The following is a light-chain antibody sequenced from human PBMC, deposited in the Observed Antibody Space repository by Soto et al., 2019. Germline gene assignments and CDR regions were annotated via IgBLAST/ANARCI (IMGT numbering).Light chain of an antibody. J-gene: IGLJ1*01. Sequence: QSALTQPASVSGSPGQSITISCTGTSSDVGNYNLVSWYQQHPGKAPKLMIYEGSTRPSGVSNRFSGSKSGNTASLTISGLQAEDEADYYCCAYAGSSTFVFGTGTKLTVL. CDR3: CAYAGSSTFV. CDR1: SSDVGNYNL. V-gene: IGLV2-23*03. CDR2: EGS.